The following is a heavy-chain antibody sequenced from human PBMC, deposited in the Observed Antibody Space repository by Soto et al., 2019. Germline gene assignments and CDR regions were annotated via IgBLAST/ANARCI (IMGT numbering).Heavy chain of an antibody. CDR3: ARVGKYYYDSSEAY. V-gene: IGHV3-7*03. D-gene: IGHD3-22*01. CDR1: GFSFSRYW. Sequence: GGSLRLSCAASGFSFSRYWMSWVRQAPGKGLEWVANIKQDASDKYYVDSVKGRFTISRDNAKNSLYLQMNSLRAEDTAVYYCARVGKYYYDSSEAYWGQGTLVTVSS. J-gene: IGHJ4*02. CDR2: IKQDASDK.